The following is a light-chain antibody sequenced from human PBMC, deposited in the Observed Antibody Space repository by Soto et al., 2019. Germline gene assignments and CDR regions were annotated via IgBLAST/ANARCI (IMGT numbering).Light chain of an antibody. CDR3: HQYDNWPPFT. V-gene: IGKV3-15*01. CDR1: QSVGSH. J-gene: IGKJ3*01. CDR2: GAS. Sequence: EIVMTQSPATLSVSPGERATLSCRASQSVGSHLAWYQQRTGQAPRLLIYGASYRATSTPARFSGSGAGTDFTLIISSLQSEDFAVYYCHQYDNWPPFTFGPGTKVDIK.